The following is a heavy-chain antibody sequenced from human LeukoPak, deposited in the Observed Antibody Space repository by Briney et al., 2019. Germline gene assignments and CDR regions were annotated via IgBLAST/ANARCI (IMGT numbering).Heavy chain of an antibody. CDR2: IYYSGST. D-gene: IGHD4-23*01. J-gene: IGHJ4*02. CDR1: GGSISGYY. CDR3: ARKRGGNPFDY. Sequence: NSSETLSLTCTVSGGSISGYYWSWIRQPPGKGLQFIGYIYYSGSTNYNPSLESRVTISVVTSKNQFSLKLRSVTAADAAVYYCARKRGGNPFDYWGQGTLVTVSS. V-gene: IGHV4-59*08.